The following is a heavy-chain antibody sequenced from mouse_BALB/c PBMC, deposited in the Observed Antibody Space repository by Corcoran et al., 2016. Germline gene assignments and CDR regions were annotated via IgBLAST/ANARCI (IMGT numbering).Heavy chain of an antibody. Sequence: EVQLQQSGPELVKPGASVKMSCKASGYTFTDYYMDWVKQSHGESFEWIGRVNPYNGGTNYNQKFKGKATLTVDKSSSTAYMELNSLTSVDSAVYYCAREGLTTVVARFDYWGQGTTLTVSS. CDR3: AREGLTTVVARFDY. V-gene: IGHV1-19*01. CDR1: GYTFTDYY. CDR2: VNPYNGGT. D-gene: IGHD1-1*01. J-gene: IGHJ2*01.